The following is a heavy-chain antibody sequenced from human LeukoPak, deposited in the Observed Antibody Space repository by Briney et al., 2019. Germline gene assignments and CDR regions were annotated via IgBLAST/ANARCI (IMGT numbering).Heavy chain of an antibody. Sequence: GGSLRLSCAASGFTFSSYAMDWVRQASGKGLEWVSAISGSGGSPYYADSVKGRFTISRDNSKNTLYLQMNSLRVEDTAVYYCAKEEYRIFGVVVGDYWGHGTLVTVSS. CDR3: AKEEYRIFGVVVGDY. J-gene: IGHJ4*01. V-gene: IGHV3-23*01. D-gene: IGHD3-3*02. CDR2: ISGSGGSP. CDR1: GFTFSSYA.